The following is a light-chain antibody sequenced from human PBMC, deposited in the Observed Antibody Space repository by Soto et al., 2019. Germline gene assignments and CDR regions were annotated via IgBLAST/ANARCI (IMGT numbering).Light chain of an antibody. CDR1: QSISSW. CDR2: DAS. V-gene: IGKV1-5*01. CDR3: QQYNSYS. Sequence: DIQMTQSPSSLSASVGDRATITCRASQSISSWLAWYQQKPGKAPKLLIYDASSLESGVPSRFSVSGSGTEFTLTISSLQPDDFATYYCQQYNSYSFGQGTKVDI. J-gene: IGKJ1*01.